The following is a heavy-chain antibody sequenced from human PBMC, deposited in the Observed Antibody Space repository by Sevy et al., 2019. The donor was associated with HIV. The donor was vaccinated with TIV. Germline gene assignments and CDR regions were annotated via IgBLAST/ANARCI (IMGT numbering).Heavy chain of an antibody. CDR3: VRNGLQYASGCSH. V-gene: IGHV1-18*01. D-gene: IGHD6-19*01. J-gene: IGHJ4*02. Sequence: ASVKVSCKASGYPFTSYGISWVRQAPGQGLEWMGWISPYNGDTHYAEKLQGRVTMTTDASTTTAYMELRSLRSDDTGVYYCVRNGLQYASGCSHWGQGSLVTVSS. CDR1: GYPFTSYG. CDR2: ISPYNGDT.